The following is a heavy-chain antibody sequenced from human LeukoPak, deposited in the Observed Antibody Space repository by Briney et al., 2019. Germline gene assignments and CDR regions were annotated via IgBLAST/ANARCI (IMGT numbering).Heavy chain of an antibody. Sequence: GWSLRLSCAASGFTFSSYWMSWVRQAPGKGLEWAANIKRDGSEKYYVDSVKGRLTISRDNAENSLYLQMNSLRAEDTAVYYCARARDYGSGRANAFDIWGQGTMVTVSS. CDR1: GFTFSSYW. CDR3: ARARDYGSGRANAFDI. J-gene: IGHJ3*02. D-gene: IGHD3-10*01. V-gene: IGHV3-7*05. CDR2: IKRDGSEK.